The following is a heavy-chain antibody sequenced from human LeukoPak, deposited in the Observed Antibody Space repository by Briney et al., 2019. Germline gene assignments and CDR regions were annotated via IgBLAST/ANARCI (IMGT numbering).Heavy chain of an antibody. D-gene: IGHD4-17*01. CDR1: GFTFSSYE. CDR2: ISSSGSTI. J-gene: IGHJ4*02. V-gene: IGHV3-48*03. CDR3: AKSDYGDYSADLGY. Sequence: GGSLRLSCAASGFTFSSYEMNWVRQAPGKGLEWVSYISSSGSTIYYADSVKGRFTISRDNSKNTLYLQMNSLRAEDTAVYYCAKSDYGDYSADLGYWGQGTLVTVSS.